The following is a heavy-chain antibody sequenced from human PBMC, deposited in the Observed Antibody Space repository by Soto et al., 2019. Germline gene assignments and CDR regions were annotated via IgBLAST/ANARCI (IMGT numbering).Heavy chain of an antibody. CDR2: IYHSGTT. CDR1: GGSISSDDFF. D-gene: IGHD3-10*01. Sequence: QVQLQESGPGLVKPSETLSLSCNVSGGSISSDDFFWSWVRQHPARGLEWFGYIYHSGTTYYNPSLQSVITISVDPSKNPFSLKLRSVTAADTAVYFCARDEAHGSGLSGGMDVWGQGTAVTVS. J-gene: IGHJ6*02. CDR3: ARDEAHGSGLSGGMDV. V-gene: IGHV4-31*01.